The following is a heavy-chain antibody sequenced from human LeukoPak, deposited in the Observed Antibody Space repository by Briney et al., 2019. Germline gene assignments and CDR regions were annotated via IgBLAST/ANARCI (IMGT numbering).Heavy chain of an antibody. CDR1: GFTFSSYG. V-gene: IGHV3-7*01. CDR3: ARVAEWLVSEFDY. Sequence: TGGSLRLSCEASGFTFSSYGMHWVRQAPGKGLEWVANIKQDGSEKYYVDSVKGRFTISRDNAKNSLYLQMNSLRAEDTAVYYCARVAEWLVSEFDYWGQGTLVTVSS. CDR2: IKQDGSEK. J-gene: IGHJ4*02. D-gene: IGHD6-19*01.